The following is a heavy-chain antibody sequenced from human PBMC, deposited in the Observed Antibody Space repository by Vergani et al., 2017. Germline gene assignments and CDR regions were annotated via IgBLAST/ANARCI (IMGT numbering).Heavy chain of an antibody. CDR1: GYSISRGYY. J-gene: IGHJ3*02. CDR2: VFHSGSA. CDR3: ARQFWVSQGVGAFET. V-gene: IGHV4-38-2*02. D-gene: IGHD3-16*01. Sequence: QVQLQESGPGLVKPSETLSLTCSVSGYSISRGYYWGWIRQHPGKGLEWIATVFHSGSAYYNPSLSRRVTISVETSKNQFSLRLITLTAADTAVYYCARQFWVSQGVGAFETWGRGTEVSVSS.